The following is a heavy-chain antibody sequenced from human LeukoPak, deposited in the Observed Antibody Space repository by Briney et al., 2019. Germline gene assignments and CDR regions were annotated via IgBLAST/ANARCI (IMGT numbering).Heavy chain of an antibody. CDR2: IYYSGST. D-gene: IGHD5-12*01. J-gene: IGHJ5*02. V-gene: IGHV4-59*01. CDR1: GGSISSYY. Sequence: SETLSLTCTVSGGSISSYYWSWIRQPPGKGLEWIGYIYYSGSTNYNPSLKSRVTISVDTSKNQFSLKLSSVTAADTAVYYCASAQGATRGFHWFDPWGQGTLVTVSS. CDR3: ASAQGATRGFHWFDP.